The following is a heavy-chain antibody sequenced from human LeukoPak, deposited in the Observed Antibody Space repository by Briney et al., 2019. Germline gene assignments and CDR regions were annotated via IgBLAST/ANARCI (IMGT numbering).Heavy chain of an antibody. V-gene: IGHV4-59*08. D-gene: IGHD6-19*01. CDR2: IFYSGNT. CDR1: GFFFDNYG. CDR3: ARHPPRGSSGDAFDI. J-gene: IGHJ3*02. Sequence: LSCTTSGFFFDNYGFIWVRQAPGKGLEWVGYIFYSGNTKYNPSLKSRVTISVDTSKNQFSLKLRSVNAADTAVYYCARHPPRGSSGDAFDIWGQGTLVTVSS.